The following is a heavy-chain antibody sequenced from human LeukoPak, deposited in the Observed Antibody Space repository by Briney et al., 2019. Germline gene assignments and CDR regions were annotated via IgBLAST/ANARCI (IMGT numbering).Heavy chain of an antibody. D-gene: IGHD3-9*01. J-gene: IGHJ6*02. CDR2: IIPIFATA. V-gene: IGHV1-69*13. CDR3: ARDVYYDILTGYRPYYYYYGMDV. CDR1: GGTFSSYA. Sequence: GASVKVSCKASGGTFSSYAISWVRQAPGQGLEWMGGIIPIFATANYAQKFQGRVTITADESTSTAYMELSSLRSEDTAVYYCARDVYYDILTGYRPYYYYYGMDVWGQGTTVTVSS.